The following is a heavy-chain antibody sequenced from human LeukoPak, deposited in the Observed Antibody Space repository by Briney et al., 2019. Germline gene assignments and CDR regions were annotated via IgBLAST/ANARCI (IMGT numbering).Heavy chain of an antibody. CDR1: GGSISSYY. D-gene: IGHD4-17*01. J-gene: IGHJ4*02. Sequence: SETLSLTCTVSGGSISSYYWSWFRQPPGKGLEWIGYIYYSGSTNYNPSLKSRVTISVDTSKNQFSLKLSSVTAADTAVYYCARGGYHGADLDYWGQGTLVTVSS. V-gene: IGHV4-59*01. CDR3: ARGGYHGADLDY. CDR2: IYYSGST.